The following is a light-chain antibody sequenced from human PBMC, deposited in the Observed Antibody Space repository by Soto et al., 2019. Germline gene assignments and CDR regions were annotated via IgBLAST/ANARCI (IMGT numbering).Light chain of an antibody. CDR2: GAS. Sequence: EIVLTQSPGTLSFSPGERDTLSCRASQSVGSGYLAWYQQKPGQAPRLLIYGASSRATGIPDRFSGSGSGTDFTLTISRLEPEDFAVHYCHQYGSSPRTFGQGTKVDI. CDR1: QSVGSGY. J-gene: IGKJ1*01. V-gene: IGKV3-20*01. CDR3: HQYGSSPRT.